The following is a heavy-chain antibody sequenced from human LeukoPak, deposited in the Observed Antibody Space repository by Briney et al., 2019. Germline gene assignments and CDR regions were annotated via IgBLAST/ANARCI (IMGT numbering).Heavy chain of an antibody. V-gene: IGHV3-20*04. Sequence: GGSLRLSCAASGFTFSSYAMSWVRQAPGKGLEWVSGINWNGGSTGYADSVKGRFTISRDNAKNSLYLQMNSLRAEDTALYYCARDYALDDAFDIWGQGTMVTVSS. CDR2: INWNGGST. J-gene: IGHJ3*02. CDR3: ARDYALDDAFDI. D-gene: IGHD2-2*01. CDR1: GFTFSSYA.